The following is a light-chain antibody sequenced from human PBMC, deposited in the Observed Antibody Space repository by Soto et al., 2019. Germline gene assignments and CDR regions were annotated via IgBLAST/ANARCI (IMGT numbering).Light chain of an antibody. CDR3: QHYDSYSLWT. Sequence: DIQMTQSPSTLSASVGERVIITCRASQNIGSSLAWYQQRPGRAPKLLIYDASDLGSGVPSRFSGSGSWTEFTLTISCLQSDDFATYYCQHYDSYSLWTFGQGTRVEVK. CDR1: QNIGSS. CDR2: DAS. J-gene: IGKJ1*01. V-gene: IGKV1-5*01.